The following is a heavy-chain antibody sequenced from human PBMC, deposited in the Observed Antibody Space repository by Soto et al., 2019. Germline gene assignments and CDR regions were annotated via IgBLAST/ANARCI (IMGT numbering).Heavy chain of an antibody. CDR1: GFSLSTSGVG. Sequence: QITLKESGPTLVKPTQTLTLTCTFSGFSLSTSGVGVGWIRQPPGKALEWLALIYWDDDKRYSPSLKSRLTITKDTSKNHVVLTMTNMDPVDTATYYCALFTTYYYGSGSYLNWFDPWGQGTLVTVSS. J-gene: IGHJ5*02. CDR3: ALFTTYYYGSGSYLNWFDP. V-gene: IGHV2-5*02. D-gene: IGHD3-10*01. CDR2: IYWDDDK.